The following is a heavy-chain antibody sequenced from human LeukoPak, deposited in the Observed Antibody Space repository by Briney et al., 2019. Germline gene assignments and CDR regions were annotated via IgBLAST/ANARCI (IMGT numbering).Heavy chain of an antibody. J-gene: IGHJ3*02. CDR1: GFTFSRYW. CDR2: IEQDGSEK. V-gene: IGHV3-7*01. D-gene: IGHD2-15*01. CDR3: AREFCSGANCYPMGAFDM. Sequence: GGSLRLSCAASGFTFSRYWMSWVRQAPGKGLEWVANIEQDGSEKYYVDSVKGRFTISRDNAKNSLYLQMNSLGAEDTAVYYCAREFCSGANCYPMGAFDMWGQGTMVTVSS.